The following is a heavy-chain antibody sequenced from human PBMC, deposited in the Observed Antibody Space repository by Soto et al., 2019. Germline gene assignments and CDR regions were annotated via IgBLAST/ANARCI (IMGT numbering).Heavy chain of an antibody. V-gene: IGHV4-59*01. J-gene: IGHJ4*02. CDR3: ARGGDDYGGNLPFDY. CDR1: GGSISSYY. Sequence: SETLSLTCTVSGGSISSYYWSWIRQPPGKGLEWIGYIYYSGSTNYNPSLKSRVTISVDTSKNQFSLKLSSVTAADTAVYYCARGGDDYGGNLPFDYWGQGTLVTVSS. CDR2: IYYSGST. D-gene: IGHD4-17*01.